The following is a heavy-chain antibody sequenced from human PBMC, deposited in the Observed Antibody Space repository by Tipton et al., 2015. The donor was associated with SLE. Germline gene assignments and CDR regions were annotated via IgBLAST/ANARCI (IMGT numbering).Heavy chain of an antibody. CDR1: GGSISSSSYY. CDR2: IYYSGST. D-gene: IGHD6-13*01. J-gene: IGHJ4*02. V-gene: IGHV4-39*07. Sequence: TLSLTCTVSGGSISSSSYYWGWIRQPPGKGLEWIGSIYYSGSTYYNPSLKSRVTISVDTSKNQFSLKLSSVTAADTAVYYCARDRSSWLGNWSQGTLVNVSS. CDR3: ARDRSSWLGN.